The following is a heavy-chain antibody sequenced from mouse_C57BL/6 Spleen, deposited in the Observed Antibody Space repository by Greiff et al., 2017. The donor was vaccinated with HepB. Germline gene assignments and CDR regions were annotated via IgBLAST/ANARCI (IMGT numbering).Heavy chain of an antibody. J-gene: IGHJ3*01. V-gene: IGHV1-82*01. CDR2: IYPGDGDT. Sequence: QVQLQQSGPELVKPGASVKISCKASGYAFSSSWMNWVKQRPGKGLEWIGRIYPGDGDTNYNGKFKGKATLTADKSSSTAYMQLSSLTSEDSAVYFCARSEGNEFAYWGQGTLVTVSA. CDR1: GYAFSSSW. CDR3: ARSEGNEFAY.